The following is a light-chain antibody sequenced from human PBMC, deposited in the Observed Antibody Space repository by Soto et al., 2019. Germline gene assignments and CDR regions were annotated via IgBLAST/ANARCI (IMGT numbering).Light chain of an antibody. V-gene: IGLV1-40*01. CDR3: QSYASSLSANFV. J-gene: IGLJ1*01. CDR2: GNN. CDR1: SSNIGAGYD. Sequence: QSVLTQPPSVSGSPGQRFTISCTGNSSNIGAGYDVPWYQQLPGKAPKLLIYGNNNRPSGVPDRFSGSKSGTSASLAITGLRAADEADYYCQSYASSLSANFVFGTGTKVTVL.